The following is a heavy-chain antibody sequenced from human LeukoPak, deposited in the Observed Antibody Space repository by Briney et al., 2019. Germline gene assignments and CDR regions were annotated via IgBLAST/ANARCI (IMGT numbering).Heavy chain of an antibody. CDR3: ARLVGLRFLEWSPRSYNWFDP. D-gene: IGHD3-3*01. J-gene: IGHJ5*02. CDR1: GGSISSYY. CDR2: INHSGST. V-gene: IGHV4-34*01. Sequence: PSETLSLTCTISGGSISSYYWSWIRQPPGKGLEWIGEINHSGSTNYNPSLKSRVTISVDTSRNQFSLKLSSVTAADTVVYYCARLVGLRFLEWSPRSYNWFDPWGQGTLVTVSS.